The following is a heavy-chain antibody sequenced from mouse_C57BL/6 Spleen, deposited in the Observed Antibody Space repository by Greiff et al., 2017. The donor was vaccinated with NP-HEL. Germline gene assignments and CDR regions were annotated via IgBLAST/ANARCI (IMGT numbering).Heavy chain of an antibody. CDR2: ILPGSGST. V-gene: IGHV1-9*01. CDR3: ARRDYYYGSSPYYAMDY. J-gene: IGHJ2*01. D-gene: IGHD1-1*01. Sequence: QVQLKESGAELMKPGASVKLSCKATGYTFTGYWIEWVKQRPGHGLEWIGEILPGSGSTNYNEKFKGKATFTADTSSNTAYMQLSSLTTEDSAIYYCARRDYYYGSSPYYAMDYWGQGTTLTVSS. CDR1: GYTFTGYW.